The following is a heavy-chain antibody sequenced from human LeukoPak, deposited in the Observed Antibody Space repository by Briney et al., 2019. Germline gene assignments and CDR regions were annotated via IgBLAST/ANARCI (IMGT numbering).Heavy chain of an antibody. D-gene: IGHD3-3*01. CDR3: ARDRSSLPFCYYYYYGMDV. Sequence: ASVKVSCKASGYTFTSYAMNWVRQAPGQGLEWMGWINTNTGNPTYAQGFTGRFVFSLDTSVSTAYLQISSLKAEDTAVYYCARDRSSLPFCYYYYYGMDVWGQGTTVTVSS. J-gene: IGHJ6*02. CDR2: INTNTGNP. V-gene: IGHV7-4-1*02. CDR1: GYTFTSYA.